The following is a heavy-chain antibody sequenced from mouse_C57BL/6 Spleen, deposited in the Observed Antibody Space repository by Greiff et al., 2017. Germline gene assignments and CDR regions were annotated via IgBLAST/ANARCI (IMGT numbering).Heavy chain of an antibody. V-gene: IGHV2-2*01. Sequence: VQLQQSGPGLVQPSQSLSITCTVSGFSLTSYGVHWVRQSPGKGLEWLGVIWSGGSTDYNAAFISRLSISEDNSKSHVFFKMNSLQADDTAIYYWAKGNIYYDYDKRDAMDYWGQGTSVTVSS. D-gene: IGHD2-4*01. CDR3: AKGNIYYDYDKRDAMDY. J-gene: IGHJ4*01. CDR2: IWSGGST. CDR1: GFSLTSYG.